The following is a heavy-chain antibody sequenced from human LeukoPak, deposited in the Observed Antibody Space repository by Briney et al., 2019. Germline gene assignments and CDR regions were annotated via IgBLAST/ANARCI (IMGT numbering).Heavy chain of an antibody. CDR1: GFTFSSYW. Sequence: GGSLRLSCAASGFTFSSYWMSWVRQAPGKGLEWVANINKGGSEKYDVDSVKGRFTISRDNAKNSLYLQMNSLRAEDTAVYYCARGFRGGYYYYFDYWGQGTLVTVSS. CDR2: INKGGSEK. CDR3: ARGFRGGYYYYFDY. J-gene: IGHJ4*02. V-gene: IGHV3-7*01. D-gene: IGHD3-3*01.